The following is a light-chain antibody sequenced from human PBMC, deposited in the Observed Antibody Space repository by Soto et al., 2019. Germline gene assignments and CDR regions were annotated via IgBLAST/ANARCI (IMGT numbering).Light chain of an antibody. CDR2: DAS. J-gene: IGKJ4*01. CDR1: QSVSSQ. Sequence: EIVLTQSPATLSLSPGERATLSCRASQSVSSQLAWYQQKPGQAPRLLIYDASSRASGIPDRFSGSGSGTDFTLTIDRLEPEDFAVYYCQQYSTSPLTFGGGTKVDIK. CDR3: QQYSTSPLT. V-gene: IGKV3-20*01.